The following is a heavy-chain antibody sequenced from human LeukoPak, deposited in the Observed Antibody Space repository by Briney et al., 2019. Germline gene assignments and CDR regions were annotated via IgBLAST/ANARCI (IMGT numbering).Heavy chain of an antibody. D-gene: IGHD3-22*01. CDR3: ARDSANYDSSGYYPGY. CDR1: GFTFSSYE. J-gene: IGHJ4*02. Sequence: GGSLRLSCAASGFTFSSYEMNWVRQAPGKGLEWISYISSSGDTMYYADSVKGRFTISRDNSKNTLYLQMNSLRAEDTAVYYCARDSANYDSSGYYPGYWGQGTLVTVSS. CDR2: ISSSGDTM. V-gene: IGHV3-48*03.